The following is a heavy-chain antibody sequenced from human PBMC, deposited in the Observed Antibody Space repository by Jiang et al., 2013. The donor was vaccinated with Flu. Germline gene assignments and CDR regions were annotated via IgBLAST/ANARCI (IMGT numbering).Heavy chain of an antibody. J-gene: IGHJ6*02. D-gene: IGHD1-1*01. CDR1: GFTFSAYS. CDR3: ARDGGEYNDYYYGMDV. Sequence: QLVESGGGLVKPGGSLRLSCAVSGFTFSAYSMYWVRQAPGKGLEWVSSITSAGSYIYYADSVKGQFTISRDNAKNSLYLQMDSLRAEDTAVYYCARDGGEYNDYYYGMDVWGQGTTVTVSS. V-gene: IGHV3-21*01. CDR2: ITSAGSYI.